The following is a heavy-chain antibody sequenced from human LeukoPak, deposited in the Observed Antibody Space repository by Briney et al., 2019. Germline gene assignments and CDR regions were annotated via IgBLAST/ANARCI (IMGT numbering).Heavy chain of an antibody. CDR3: ARELVDYDSSGYPDY. Sequence: GGSLRLSCAASGFTLSSYSMNWVRQAPGKGLEWVSSISSSSSYIYYADSVKGRFTISRDNAKNSLYLQMNSLRAEDTAVYYCARELVDYDSSGYPDYWGQGTLVTVSS. CDR1: GFTLSSYS. J-gene: IGHJ4*02. V-gene: IGHV3-21*01. D-gene: IGHD3-22*01. CDR2: ISSSSSYI.